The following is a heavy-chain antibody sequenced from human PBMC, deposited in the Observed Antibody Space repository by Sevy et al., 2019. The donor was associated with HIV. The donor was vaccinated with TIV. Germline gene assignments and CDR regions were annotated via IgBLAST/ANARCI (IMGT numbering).Heavy chain of an antibody. J-gene: IGHJ4*01. D-gene: IGHD4-17*01. CDR2: IWFDGSNT. CDR3: ARDPEFYDSGDYGPAFMPDF. V-gene: IGHV3-33*01. CDR1: GFTFSSFG. Sequence: GGSLRLSCVASGFTFSSFGMHWVHQAPGKGLEWVAVIWFDGSNTYYADSVKGRFTISRDIAKNTLHLQMNSLRAEDTAVYYCARDPEFYDSGDYGPAFMPDFWGHGTLVTVSS.